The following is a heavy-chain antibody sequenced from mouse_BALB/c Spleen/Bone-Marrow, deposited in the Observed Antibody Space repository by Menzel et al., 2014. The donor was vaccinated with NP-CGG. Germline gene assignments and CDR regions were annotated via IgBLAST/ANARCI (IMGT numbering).Heavy chain of an antibody. CDR2: INPSNGRT. J-gene: IGHJ2*01. CDR1: GYTFTSYW. V-gene: IGHV1S81*02. Sequence: QVQLQQPGAELVKPGASVKLSCKASGYTFTSYWMHWVKQRPGQGLEWIGEINPSNGRTNCNEKFKSKATLTVDKSSSTAYMQLSSLTSEDSAVYYCARCYYGNYFDYWGQGTTLTVSS. D-gene: IGHD2-1*01. CDR3: ARCYYGNYFDY.